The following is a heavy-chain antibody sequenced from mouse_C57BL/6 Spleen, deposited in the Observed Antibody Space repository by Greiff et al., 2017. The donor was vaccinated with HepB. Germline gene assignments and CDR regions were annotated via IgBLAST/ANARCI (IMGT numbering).Heavy chain of an antibody. Sequence: EVQLVESGGGLVKPGGSLKLSCAASGFTFSSYAMSWVRQTPEKRLEWVATISDGGSYTYYPDNVKGRFTISRDNAKNNLYLQMSHLKSEDTAMYYCARDSPCGSYWYFDVWGTGTTVTVSS. CDR1: GFTFSSYA. J-gene: IGHJ1*03. CDR2: ISDGGSYT. CDR3: ARDSPCGSYWYFDV. D-gene: IGHD1-1*01. V-gene: IGHV5-4*01.